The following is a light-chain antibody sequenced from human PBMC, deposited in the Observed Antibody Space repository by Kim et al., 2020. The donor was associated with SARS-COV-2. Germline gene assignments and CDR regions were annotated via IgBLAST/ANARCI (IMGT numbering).Light chain of an antibody. V-gene: IGLV3-1*01. CDR1: KLGDKY. CDR3: QAWDSSTRV. CDR2: QDS. J-gene: IGLJ1*01. Sequence: SVPPGRTASITCSGDKLGDKYSCWYQQKPGQSPVLVIYQDSKRPSGIPERFSGSNSGNTATLTISGTQAMDEADYYCQAWDSSTRVFGTGTKVTVL.